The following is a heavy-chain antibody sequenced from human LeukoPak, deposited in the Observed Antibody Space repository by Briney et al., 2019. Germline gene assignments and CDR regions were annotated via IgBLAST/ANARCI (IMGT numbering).Heavy chain of an antibody. CDR2: ISGSGGST. J-gene: IGHJ4*02. CDR3: ARDFTRDGYNHGDYFDY. CDR1: GFTFSSYA. V-gene: IGHV3-23*01. D-gene: IGHD5-24*01. Sequence: GGSLRLSCAASGFTFSSYAMSWVRQAPGKGLEWVSAISGSGGSTYYADSVKGRFTISRDNSKNTLYLQMNSLRAEDTALYYCARDFTRDGYNHGDYFDYWGQGTLVTVSS.